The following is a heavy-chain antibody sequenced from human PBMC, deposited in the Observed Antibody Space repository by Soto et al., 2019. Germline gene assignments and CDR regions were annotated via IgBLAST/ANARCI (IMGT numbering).Heavy chain of an antibody. Sequence: QVQVVQSGTEVKKPGASVKVSCKASGYTFTNYGISWVRQAPGQGLEWMGWIIAYNGKTNYAQICQGRITLPTDRSTTTSYMELRSLRSDDTAVYYCARGDSSSGLDPWGQGTLVTVSS. CDR3: ARGDSSSGLDP. J-gene: IGHJ5*02. CDR1: GYTFTNYG. D-gene: IGHD6-6*01. CDR2: IIAYNGKT. V-gene: IGHV1-18*01.